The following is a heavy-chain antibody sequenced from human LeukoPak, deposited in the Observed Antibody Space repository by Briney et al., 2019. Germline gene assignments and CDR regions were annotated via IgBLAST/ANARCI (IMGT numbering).Heavy chain of an antibody. CDR1: GGSISSTNW. CDR3: SRESGAFCPFGY. V-gene: IGHV4-4*02. D-gene: IGHD1-26*01. J-gene: IGHJ4*02. CDR2: ISLTGET. Sequence: PSETLSLTCGVSGGSISSTNWWSWVRHPPGQGLQWIGEISLTGETNYNPSLNGRVTMSLDKSRNQLSLKLTSVTAADTAIYYCSRESGAFCPFGYWGQGTLVIV.